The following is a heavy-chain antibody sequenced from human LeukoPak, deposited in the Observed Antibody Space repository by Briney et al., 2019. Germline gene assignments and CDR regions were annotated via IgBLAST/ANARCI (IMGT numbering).Heavy chain of an antibody. V-gene: IGHV1-3*01. D-gene: IGHD6-13*01. CDR1: GYTITSYA. J-gene: IGHJ4*02. CDR2: INGDNGNT. CDR3: ARTGSSRWHGDHYYFDY. Sequence: GASVKVSCTASGYTITSYAIHWVRPAPGQRLGWMGWINGDNGNTKYSQKFQGRVTITGDASASTAYMELSSLRSEDTAVFYCARTGSSRWHGDHYYFDYWGQGTLVTVSS.